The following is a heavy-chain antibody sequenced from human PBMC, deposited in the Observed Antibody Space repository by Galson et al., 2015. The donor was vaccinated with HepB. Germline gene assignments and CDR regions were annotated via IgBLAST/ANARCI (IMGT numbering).Heavy chain of an antibody. CDR3: ARWGIAVAGLFDY. J-gene: IGHJ4*02. Sequence: SLRLSCAASGFTFSSYSMNWVRQAPGKGLEWVSSISSSSSYIYYADSVKGRFTISRDNAKNSLYLQMNSLRAEDTAVYYCARWGIAVAGLFDYWGQGTLVTVSS. V-gene: IGHV3-21*01. CDR1: GFTFSSYS. CDR2: ISSSSSYI. D-gene: IGHD6-19*01.